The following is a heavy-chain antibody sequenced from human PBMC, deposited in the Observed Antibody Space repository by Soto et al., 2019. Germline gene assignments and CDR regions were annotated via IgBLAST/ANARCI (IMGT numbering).Heavy chain of an antibody. CDR2: VYYSGTT. J-gene: IGHJ6*02. CDR3: ARGGLRYFDWSSAFYYYYGMDV. CDR1: GGSVSNKTYY. Sequence: PSETLSLTCSVSGGSVSNKTYYWSWIRQPPGKRLEWIGYVYYSGTTNYNPSLKSRVTISVDTSKNQFSLKLSSVTAADTAVYYCARGGLRYFDWSSAFYYYYGMDVWGQGTTVTVSS. D-gene: IGHD3-9*01. V-gene: IGHV4-61*01.